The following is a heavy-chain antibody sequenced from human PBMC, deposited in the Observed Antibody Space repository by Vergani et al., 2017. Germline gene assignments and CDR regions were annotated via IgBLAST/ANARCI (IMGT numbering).Heavy chain of an antibody. V-gene: IGHV4-61*02. CDR2: IFSSGTT. CDR3: ARGSRAEGGSGPDK. CDR1: GGSVRTSIGYY. Sequence: QVQLQESGPGLVQPSQTLSLSCTVSGGSVRTSIGYYWTWIRQPAGKTLEWIGEIFSSGTTNYNPSFKNRVTMSVDTSKNQFSLTLNSVTAADTAVYYCARGSRAEGGSGPDKWGQGTLVTVSS. D-gene: IGHD6-13*01. J-gene: IGHJ4*02.